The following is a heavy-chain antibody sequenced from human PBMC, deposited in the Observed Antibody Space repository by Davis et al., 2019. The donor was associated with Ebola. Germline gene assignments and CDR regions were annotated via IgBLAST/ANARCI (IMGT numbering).Heavy chain of an antibody. Sequence: SVKVSCKASGGTFSSYAISWVRQAPGQGLEWMGGIIPIFGTANYAQKFQGRVTITADKSTSTAYMELSSLRSEDTAVYYCARESSYYDSSGYYSFDYWGQGTLVTVSS. V-gene: IGHV1-69*06. CDR2: IIPIFGTA. D-gene: IGHD3-22*01. CDR1: GGTFSSYA. CDR3: ARESSYYDSSGYYSFDY. J-gene: IGHJ4*02.